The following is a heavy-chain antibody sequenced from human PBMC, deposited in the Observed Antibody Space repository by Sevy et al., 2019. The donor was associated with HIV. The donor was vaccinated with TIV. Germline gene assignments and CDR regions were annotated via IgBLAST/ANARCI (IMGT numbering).Heavy chain of an antibody. D-gene: IGHD2-21*02. CDR3: ARASGGDRLDYYGMDV. CDR1: NFSISSGYY. Sequence: SETLSLTCSVSNFSISSGYYWGWIRQPPGKGLEWIGNIYHGGCTYYNPSLKSRVTISMDTSKNHFSLRLSSVTAADTAVYYCARASGGDRLDYYGMDVWGQGTTVTVSS. J-gene: IGHJ6*02. CDR2: IYHGGCT. V-gene: IGHV4-38-2*02.